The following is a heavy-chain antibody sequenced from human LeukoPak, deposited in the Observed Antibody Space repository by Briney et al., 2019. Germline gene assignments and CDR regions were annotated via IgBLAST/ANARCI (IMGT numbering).Heavy chain of an antibody. D-gene: IGHD3-9*01. V-gene: IGHV1-18*01. Sequence: ASVKVSCKASGYTFTSYGISWVRQAPGQGLEWMGWISAYNGNTNYAQKLQGRVTMTTDTSTSTAYMELRSLRSDDTAVYYCARETILTGYYGLDYWGQGTPVTVSS. CDR1: GYTFTSYG. CDR3: ARETILTGYYGLDY. CDR2: ISAYNGNT. J-gene: IGHJ4*02.